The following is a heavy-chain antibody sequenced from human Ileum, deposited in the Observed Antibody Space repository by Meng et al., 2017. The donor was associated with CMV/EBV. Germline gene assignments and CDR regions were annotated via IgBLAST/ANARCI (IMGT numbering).Heavy chain of an antibody. D-gene: IGHD4-17*01. CDR1: CDFPNNFH. CDR2: ISTSGSD. Sequence: QVQSPEPGPGLVNPSEPLSLTCTVSCDFPNNFHWSWIRQPAGKGLQWIGRISTSGSDNYNPSLKSRVTMSVDTSKKQFSLKLSSVTAADTAVYYCARSGLRGIYVDYWGQGTLVTVSS. CDR3: ARSGLRGIYVDY. V-gene: IGHV4-4*07. J-gene: IGHJ4*02.